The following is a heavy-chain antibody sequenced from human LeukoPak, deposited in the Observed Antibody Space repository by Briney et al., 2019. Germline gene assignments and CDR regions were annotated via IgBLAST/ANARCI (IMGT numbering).Heavy chain of an antibody. Sequence: PSETLSLTCSVSGDSISNTAYYWGWIRQPPGKGLEWVGSICYNGELHYNPPLKSRVSISLDTSKNQFSLRLTSVTAADTAVYYCVSLRKRGGAFDNWGQGTMVTVSS. J-gene: IGHJ3*02. V-gene: IGHV4-39*07. CDR1: GDSISNTAYY. CDR3: VSLRKRGGAFDN. CDR2: ICYNGEL.